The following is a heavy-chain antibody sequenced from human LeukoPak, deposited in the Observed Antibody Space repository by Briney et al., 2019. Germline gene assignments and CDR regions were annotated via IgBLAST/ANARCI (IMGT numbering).Heavy chain of an antibody. J-gene: IGHJ4*02. D-gene: IGHD6-19*01. V-gene: IGHV3-11*01. Sequence: GGSLRLSCEASGFTFSNYYMSWIRQAPGKGLEWVSHIKGNGATTYYADSVKGRFTISRDNAKNSLYLQMNSLRAEDMALYYCAKDLSSGWYGGGFDYWGQGTLVTVSS. CDR1: GFTFSNYY. CDR3: AKDLSSGWYGGGFDY. CDR2: IKGNGATT.